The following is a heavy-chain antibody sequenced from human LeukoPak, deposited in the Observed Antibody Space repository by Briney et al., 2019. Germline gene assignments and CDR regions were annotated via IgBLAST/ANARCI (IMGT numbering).Heavy chain of an antibody. V-gene: IGHV1-69*01. J-gene: IGHJ5*02. CDR2: IIPIFGTA. CDR1: GGTFSSYA. Sequence: GASVKVSCKASGGTFSSYAISWVRQAPGQGLEWMGGIIPIFGTANYAQKFQGRVTITADESTSTAYMELSSLRSEDTAVYYCARKYCSSTSCYERTGWFDPWGQGTLVTVPS. CDR3: ARKYCSSTSCYERTGWFDP. D-gene: IGHD2-2*01.